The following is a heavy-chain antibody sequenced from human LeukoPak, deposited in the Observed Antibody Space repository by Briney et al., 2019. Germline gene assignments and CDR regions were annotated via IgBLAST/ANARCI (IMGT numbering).Heavy chain of an antibody. CDR1: GYTFTGYY. D-gene: IGHD4-17*01. CDR2: INPDSGGT. CDR3: ARDTITVTTPYFDY. Sequence: ASVKVSCKASGYTFTGYYIDWVRQAPGQGLEWMGWINPDSGGTNYAQKFQGRVTMTRDTYTSTAYMELSSLRSDDTAFYYCARDTITVTTPYFDYWGQGTLVTVPS. V-gene: IGHV1-2*02. J-gene: IGHJ4*02.